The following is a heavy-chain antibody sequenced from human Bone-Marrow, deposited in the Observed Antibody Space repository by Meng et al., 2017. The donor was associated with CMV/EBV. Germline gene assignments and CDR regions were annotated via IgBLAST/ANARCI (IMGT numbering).Heavy chain of an antibody. J-gene: IGHJ6*02. CDR2: IWYDGSNK. Sequence: GESLKISCAASGFTFSSYGMHWVRQAPGKGLEWVAVIWYDGSNKYYADSVKGRFTISRDNAKNSLYLQMNSLRAEDTALYYCARDPGYCSGGSCYSASGYYYGMDVWGQGTTVTVSS. V-gene: IGHV3-33*01. D-gene: IGHD2-15*01. CDR1: GFTFSSYG. CDR3: ARDPGYCSGGSCYSASGYYYGMDV.